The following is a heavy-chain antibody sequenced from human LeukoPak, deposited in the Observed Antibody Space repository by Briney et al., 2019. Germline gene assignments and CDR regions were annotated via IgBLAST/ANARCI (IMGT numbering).Heavy chain of an antibody. D-gene: IGHD7-27*01. Sequence: GGSLRLSCAASGFTFSSYWMSWVCQAPGKGLEWVANIKQDGSEKYYVDSVKGRFTISRDNAKNSLYLQMNSLRVEDTAVYYCARDSSFLGMGYWGQGTLVTVSS. V-gene: IGHV3-7*01. CDR3: ARDSSFLGMGY. CDR1: GFTFSSYW. CDR2: IKQDGSEK. J-gene: IGHJ4*02.